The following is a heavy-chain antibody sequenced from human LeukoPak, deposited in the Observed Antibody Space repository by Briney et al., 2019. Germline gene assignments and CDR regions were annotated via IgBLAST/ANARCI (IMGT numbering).Heavy chain of an antibody. Sequence: SVKVSCKASGGTCSSYAISWVRQAPGQGLEWMGRIIPIFGTANYAQKFQGRVTITTDESTSTAYMELSSLRSEDTAVYYCARDRYSGSLGAFDIWGQGTMVTVSS. J-gene: IGHJ3*02. V-gene: IGHV1-69*05. CDR1: GGTCSSYA. D-gene: IGHD1-26*01. CDR2: IIPIFGTA. CDR3: ARDRYSGSLGAFDI.